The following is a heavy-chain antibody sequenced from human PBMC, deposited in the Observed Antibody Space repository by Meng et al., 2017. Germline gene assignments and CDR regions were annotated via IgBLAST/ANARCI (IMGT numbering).Heavy chain of an antibody. CDR1: GFTFSSYA. CDR3: ARSEMATTCFDY. CDR2: ISYDGSNK. Sequence: QVQLVECGGGVVQSGRSLRLSCAASGFTFSSYAMHWVRQAPGKGLEWVAVISYDGSNKYYADSVKGRFTISRDNSKNTLYLQMNSLRAEDTAVYYCARSEMATTCFDYWGQGTLVTVSS. D-gene: IGHD5-24*01. V-gene: IGHV3-30*01. J-gene: IGHJ4*02.